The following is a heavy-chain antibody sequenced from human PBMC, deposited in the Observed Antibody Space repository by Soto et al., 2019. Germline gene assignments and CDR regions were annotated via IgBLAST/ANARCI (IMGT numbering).Heavy chain of an antibody. Sequence: EVQLLESGGGLVQPGGSLRLSCAASGFTFNNYAMTWVRQAPXXGXXXXSAISGGGDTTSYADSVKGRFTVSRDGSKNTLYLQMSSLRAEDTALYYCAKGRGGSGSLTPRVDFWGQGTLVTVSS. D-gene: IGHD3-10*01. CDR2: ISGGGDTT. CDR1: GFTFNNYA. V-gene: IGHV3-23*01. J-gene: IGHJ4*02. CDR3: AKGRGGSGSLTPRVDF.